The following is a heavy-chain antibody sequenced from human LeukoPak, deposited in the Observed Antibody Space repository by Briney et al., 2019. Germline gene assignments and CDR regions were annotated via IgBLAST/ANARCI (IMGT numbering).Heavy chain of an antibody. Sequence: PGGSLRLSCAASGFTFSSYWMHWVRQAPRKGLVWVSRINSDGSTTNYADSVKGRFTIPRDNAKNTLYLQMNSLRAEDTAVYYCARGYGGNSWFDPWGQGTLVTVSS. J-gene: IGHJ5*02. CDR3: ARGYGGNSWFDP. CDR1: GFTFSSYW. D-gene: IGHD4-23*01. CDR2: INSDGSTT. V-gene: IGHV3-74*01.